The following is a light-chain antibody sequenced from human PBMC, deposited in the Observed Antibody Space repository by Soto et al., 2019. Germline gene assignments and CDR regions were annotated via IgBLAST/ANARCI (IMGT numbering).Light chain of an antibody. V-gene: IGLV2-14*03. CDR1: SSDVGAYNF. CDR3: SAYTVSRTYV. J-gene: IGLJ1*01. CDR2: NVY. Sequence: QSPLTLPASVSGSPGQSITISCTGTSSDVGAYNFVSWHQQHPGKAPKLMIYNVYDRPSGISYRFSGSKSGNTASLTISGLQGEDEADYYRSAYTVSRTYVFGTGTKVTVL.